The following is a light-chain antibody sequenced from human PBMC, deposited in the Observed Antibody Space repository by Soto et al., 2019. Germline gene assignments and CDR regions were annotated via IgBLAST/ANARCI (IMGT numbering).Light chain of an antibody. V-gene: IGKV3-11*01. Sequence: EIVLTQSPATLSLSLGERATLSCRASQSIGSYLAWYQHKLGLPPRLLIYDASNRATGIPVRFSGSGSGTDFTLTISSLEPEDFAVYYCQQRSTWPPFSFGPGTKVDIK. CDR2: DAS. CDR3: QQRSTWPPFS. CDR1: QSIGSY. J-gene: IGKJ3*01.